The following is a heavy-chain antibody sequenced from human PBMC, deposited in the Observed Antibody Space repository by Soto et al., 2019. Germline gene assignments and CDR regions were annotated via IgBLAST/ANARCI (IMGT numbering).Heavy chain of an antibody. CDR3: ARERDGSSGSSDGYFQH. CDR1: GYTFINYG. CDR2: ISGYNANT. V-gene: IGHV1-18*01. D-gene: IGHD6-19*01. Sequence: ASVKVSCKASGYTFINYGSNWVRQAPGQGLEWMGWISGYNANTNYAQKLQGRVTMTRDTSTSTAYMELRSLRSDDTAVYYCARERDGSSGSSDGYFQHCGQRTLVAVCS. J-gene: IGHJ1*01.